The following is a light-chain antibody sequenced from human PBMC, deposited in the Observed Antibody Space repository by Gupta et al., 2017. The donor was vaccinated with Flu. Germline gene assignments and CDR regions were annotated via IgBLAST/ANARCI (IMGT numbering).Light chain of an antibody. CDR3: QQYGSSPRT. CDR1: QSVRYNS. V-gene: IGKV3-20*01. CDR2: GAS. J-gene: IGKJ1*01. Sequence: EIVLTQSPGTLSLSPGERATLSCRASQSVRYNSLAWYQQKPGQAPRLLIHGASSRPTAIPDRFSGSGSGTDYILTISRLEPEDVAVYYCQQYGSSPRTFGQGTKVEIK.